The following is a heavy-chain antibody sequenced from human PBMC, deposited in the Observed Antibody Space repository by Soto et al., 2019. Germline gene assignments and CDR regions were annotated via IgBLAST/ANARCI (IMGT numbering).Heavy chain of an antibody. Sequence: GASVKVSCKASGYTFTSYGISWVRQAPGQGLEWMGWISAYNGNTKYAQKLQGRVTMTTDTSTSTAYMGLRSLRSDDTAVYYCARDGGYSGYDYWGAFDIWGQGTMVTVSS. D-gene: IGHD5-12*01. J-gene: IGHJ3*02. CDR1: GYTFTSYG. CDR2: ISAYNGNT. CDR3: ARDGGYSGYDYWGAFDI. V-gene: IGHV1-18*01.